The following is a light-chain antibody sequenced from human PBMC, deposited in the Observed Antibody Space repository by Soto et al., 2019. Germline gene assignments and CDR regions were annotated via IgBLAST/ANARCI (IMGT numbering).Light chain of an antibody. CDR1: QSVSSN. CDR2: SAF. Sequence: ERVMTQSPATLSVSPGERVTLSCRASQSVSSNLAWYQQKPGQAPRLLIYSAFFRATGIPARFSGSGSGTEFTLTISSLQSEDFAVYFCQQYNNWPFTFGPGTKVVIK. CDR3: QQYNNWPFT. J-gene: IGKJ3*01. V-gene: IGKV3-15*01.